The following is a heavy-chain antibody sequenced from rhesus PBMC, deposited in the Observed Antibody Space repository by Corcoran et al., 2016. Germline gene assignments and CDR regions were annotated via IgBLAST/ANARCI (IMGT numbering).Heavy chain of an antibody. CDR2: ISYRGSS. Sequence: QVQLQESGPGLVKPSETLSLTCAVSGYSISSGYGWSWIRPPPGKGLEWIGYISYRGSSYYTPSVKSRVNMSIDTSKNQFSLKLSSVTAADTAVYYCARDNIWTGYSDYWGQGVLVTVSS. CDR3: ARDNIWTGYSDY. V-gene: IGHV4-127*01. D-gene: IGHD3-3*01. CDR1: GYSISSGYG. J-gene: IGHJ4*01.